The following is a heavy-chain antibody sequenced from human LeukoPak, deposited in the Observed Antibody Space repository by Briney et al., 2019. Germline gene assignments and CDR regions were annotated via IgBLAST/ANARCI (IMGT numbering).Heavy chain of an antibody. D-gene: IGHD2/OR15-2a*01. CDR2: IYASGST. CDR3: AREYYSDWFDP. J-gene: IGHJ5*02. CDR1: GGSFSGYY. V-gene: IGHV4-4*07. Sequence: ASETLSLTCAVYGGSFSGYYWGWIRQPAGRGLEWIGRIYASGSTNYNPSLKSRVTISVDTSKNQFSLRLNSVTAADTAMYYCAREYYSDWFDPWGQGTLVTVSS.